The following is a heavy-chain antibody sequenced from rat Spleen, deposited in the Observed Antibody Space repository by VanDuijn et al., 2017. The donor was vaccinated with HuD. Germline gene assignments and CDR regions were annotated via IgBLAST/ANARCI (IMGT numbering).Heavy chain of an antibody. D-gene: IGHD1-2*01. CDR1: GFTFSSYW. V-gene: IGHV5-58*01. CDR2: INTDGGTT. Sequence: EVQLVETGGGLVQPGRSLKLSCVASGFTFSSYWMYWIRQAPGKELEWISSINTDGGTTYYPDSVKGRFTISRDNAENTVYLQMNSLRSEDTATYYCAKDMNYYSTYPFYVMGDWGQGASVTVSS. CDR3: AKDMNYYSTYPFYVMGD. J-gene: IGHJ4*01.